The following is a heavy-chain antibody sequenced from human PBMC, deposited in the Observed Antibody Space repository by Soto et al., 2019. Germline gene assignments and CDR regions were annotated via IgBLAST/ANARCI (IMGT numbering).Heavy chain of an antibody. D-gene: IGHD2-2*01. CDR1: GGSISSGGYS. V-gene: IGHV4-30-2*01. CDR3: ARVPDR. CDR2: IYHSGSS. Sequence: QLQLQESGSGLVKPSQTLSLTCDVSGGSISSGGYSWSWIRQPPVKGLEGIGYIYHSGSSYYNPSLKIRVTISVDRYKNQFSLKLSSVTAADPAVYYCARVPDRWGQGTLVTVSS. J-gene: IGHJ5*02.